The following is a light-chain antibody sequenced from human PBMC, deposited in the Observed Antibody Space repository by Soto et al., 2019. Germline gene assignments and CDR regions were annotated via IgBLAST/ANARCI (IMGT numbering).Light chain of an antibody. V-gene: IGKV3-11*01. Sequence: ETVLTQSPATLSLSPRERATLSCRASQSVHTYLAWYQQKAGQAPRLLIYDASNRATGIPARFSGSGSGTDFPLTISSLEPEDCAVYYCQQRSNWPPYTFGQGTKREIK. J-gene: IGKJ2*01. CDR2: DAS. CDR3: QQRSNWPPYT. CDR1: QSVHTY.